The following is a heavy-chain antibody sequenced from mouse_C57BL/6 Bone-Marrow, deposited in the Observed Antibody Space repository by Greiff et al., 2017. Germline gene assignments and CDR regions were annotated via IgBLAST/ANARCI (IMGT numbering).Heavy chain of an antibody. J-gene: IGHJ4*01. V-gene: IGHV5-12*01. D-gene: IGHD2-14*01. CDR3: ARHGGNYAMDY. CDR2: ISNGGGST. Sequence: EVQLVESGGGLVQPGGSLKLSCAASGFTFSDYYMYWVRQTPEKRLEWVAYISNGGGSTYYPDTVKGRFTISRDNAKNTLYLQMSRLKSEDTAMYYCARHGGNYAMDYWGQGTSVTVSS. CDR1: GFTFSDYY.